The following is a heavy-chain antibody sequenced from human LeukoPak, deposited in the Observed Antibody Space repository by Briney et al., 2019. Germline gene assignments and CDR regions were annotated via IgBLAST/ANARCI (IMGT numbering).Heavy chain of an antibody. D-gene: IGHD1-26*01. J-gene: IGHJ3*02. Sequence: VASVKVSCKASTYTFTSYGISWVRQAPGQGLEWMGWISAYNGNTNYAQKLQGRVTMTTDTSTSTAYMELRSLRSDDTAVYYCARVMWELLWDALTIWGQGTMVTVSS. V-gene: IGHV1-18*01. CDR2: ISAYNGNT. CDR1: TYTFTSYG. CDR3: ARVMWELLWDALTI.